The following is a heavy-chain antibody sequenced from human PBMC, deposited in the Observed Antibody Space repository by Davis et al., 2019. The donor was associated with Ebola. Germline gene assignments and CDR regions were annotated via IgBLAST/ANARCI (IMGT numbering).Heavy chain of an antibody. CDR2: IYYSGST. D-gene: IGHD3-3*01. Sequence: MPSETLSLTCTVSGDSISSYYWSWIRQPPGKGLEWIGYIYYSGSTNYNPSLKSRVTISVDTAKNQFSLKLSSVTAADTAVYYCATYYDFWSGHYGMDVWGQGTTVTVSS. CDR1: GDSISSYY. J-gene: IGHJ6*02. CDR3: ATYYDFWSGHYGMDV. V-gene: IGHV4-59*01.